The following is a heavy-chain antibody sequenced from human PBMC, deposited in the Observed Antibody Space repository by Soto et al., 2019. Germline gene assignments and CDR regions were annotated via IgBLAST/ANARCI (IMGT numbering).Heavy chain of an antibody. V-gene: IGHV1-2*06. CDR1: GYTFTGWY. CDR2: INPHTGAT. J-gene: IGHJ5*02. D-gene: IGHD2-15*01. Sequence: ASVKVSCKASGYTFTGWYMHWVRQAPGQGLEWMGLINPHTGATDYAQKFQGRVTMTRDTSISTAYMELSGLTSDDTAVYFCARAPRYCSAKICYFSGPWGQGTLVTVSS. CDR3: ARAPRYCSAKICYFSGP.